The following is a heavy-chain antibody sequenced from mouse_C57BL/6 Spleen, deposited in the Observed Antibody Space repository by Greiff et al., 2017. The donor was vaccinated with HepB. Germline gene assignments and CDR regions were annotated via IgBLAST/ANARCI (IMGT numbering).Heavy chain of an antibody. J-gene: IGHJ3*01. CDR3: TGSYDSNCPFAY. Sequence: DVKLVESGGGLVQPGGSMKLSCVASGFTFSNYWMNWVRQSPEKGLEWVAQIRLKSDNYATHYAESVKGRFTISRDDSKSSVYLQMNNLRAEDTGIYYCTGSYDSNCPFAYWGQGTLVTVSA. D-gene: IGHD2-5*01. CDR2: IRLKSDNYAT. CDR1: GFTFSNYW. V-gene: IGHV6-3*01.